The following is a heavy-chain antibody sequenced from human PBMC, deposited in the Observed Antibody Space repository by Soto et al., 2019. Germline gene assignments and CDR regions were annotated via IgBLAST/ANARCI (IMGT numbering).Heavy chain of an antibody. V-gene: IGHV1-46*01. D-gene: IGHD3-10*01. Sequence: ASVKVSCKASGYTFTSYYMHWVRQAPGQGLEWMGIINPSGGSTSYAQKFQGRVTITADKSTSTAYMELSSLRSEDTAVYYCARVMHYYGSGSYYYSTFDYWGQGTLVTVSS. CDR3: ARVMHYYGSGSYYYSTFDY. CDR1: GYTFTSYY. J-gene: IGHJ4*02. CDR2: INPSGGST.